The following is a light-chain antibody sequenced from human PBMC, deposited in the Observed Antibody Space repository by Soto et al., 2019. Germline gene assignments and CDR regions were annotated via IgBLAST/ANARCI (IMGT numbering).Light chain of an antibody. V-gene: IGKV3-15*01. J-gene: IGKJ3*01. CDR3: QHYNDWPPAFT. CDR1: QSLSRN. CDR2: GAS. Sequence: EILMTQSPATLSVSPGERATLSCRASQSLSRNLAWYQQKPGQAPRLLIYGASTRASGIPARFSGVGSGTEFTRSISSLQSADFALYYCQHYNDWPPAFTFGPGTKVDL.